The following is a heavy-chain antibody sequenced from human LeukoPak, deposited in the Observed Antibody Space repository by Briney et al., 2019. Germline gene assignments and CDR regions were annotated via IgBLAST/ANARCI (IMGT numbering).Heavy chain of an antibody. Sequence: PGGSLRLSCVASRFTFSNHGMHWVRQAPGKGLEWVAVVSSDGGTKYYADSVKGRFTISRDNSKNTLYLQMNSLKTEDTAVYYCMKEGDGAGRFAFDIWGQGTMVTVSS. CDR2: VSSDGGTK. CDR3: MKEGDGAGRFAFDI. J-gene: IGHJ3*02. D-gene: IGHD6-6*01. V-gene: IGHV3-30*18. CDR1: RFTFSNHG.